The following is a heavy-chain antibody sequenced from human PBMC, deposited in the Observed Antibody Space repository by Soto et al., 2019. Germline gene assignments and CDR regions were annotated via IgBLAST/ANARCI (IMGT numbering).Heavy chain of an antibody. CDR2: INHSGIA. D-gene: IGHD2-15*01. CDR3: AVTATHYSFDP. V-gene: IGHV4-34*01. Sequence: QVQLQQWGAGLLKPSETLSLTCAVSGGSFGAYFWNWIRQSPRKGLEWIVEINHSGIANYNPSLKSRVIASVDSSKNQLFLNLRSVTAAETAVYYCAVTATHYSFDPWGQGTLVTVSS. CDR1: GGSFGAYF. J-gene: IGHJ5*02.